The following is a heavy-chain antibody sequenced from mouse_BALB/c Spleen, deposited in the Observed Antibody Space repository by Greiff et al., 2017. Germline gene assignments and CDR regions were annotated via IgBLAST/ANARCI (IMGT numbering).Heavy chain of an antibody. J-gene: IGHJ3*01. CDR1: GYTFTSYT. Sequence: VQLQQSAAELARPGASVKMSCKASGYTFTSYTMHWVKQRPGQGLEWIGYINPSSGYTEYNQKFKDKTTLTADKSSSTAYMQLSSLTSEDSAVYYCARSVITTAWFAYWGQGTLVTVSA. CDR3: ARSVITTAWFAY. D-gene: IGHD2-4*01. CDR2: INPSSGYT. V-gene: IGHV1-4*02.